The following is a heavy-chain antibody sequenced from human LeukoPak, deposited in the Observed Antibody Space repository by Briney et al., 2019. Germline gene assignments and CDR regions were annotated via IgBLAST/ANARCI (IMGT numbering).Heavy chain of an antibody. Sequence: GGSLRLPCAASGFTFSSYAMHWVRQAPGKGLEWVAVISYDGSNKYYADSVKGRFTISRDNSKKTLYLQMNSLRAEDTAVYYCAREIDIVVVVAAFGSMDVWGQGTTVTVSS. J-gene: IGHJ6*02. CDR2: ISYDGSNK. CDR3: AREIDIVVVVAAFGSMDV. V-gene: IGHV3-30-3*01. D-gene: IGHD2-15*01. CDR1: GFTFSSYA.